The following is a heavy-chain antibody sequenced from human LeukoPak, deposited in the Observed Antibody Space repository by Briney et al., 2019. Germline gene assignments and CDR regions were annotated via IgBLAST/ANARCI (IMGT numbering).Heavy chain of an antibody. CDR2: IYSGGST. V-gene: IGHV3-66*02. J-gene: IGHJ3*02. D-gene: IGHD3/OR15-3a*01. CDR1: GFTLSSNY. CDR3: ARDGLGTYDAFDI. Sequence: GGSLRLSCAASGFTLSSNYMSWVRQAPGKGLEWVSVIYSGGSTYYADSVKGRFTISRDNSKNTLYLQMNSLRAEDTAVYYCARDGLGTYDAFDIWGQGTMVTVSS.